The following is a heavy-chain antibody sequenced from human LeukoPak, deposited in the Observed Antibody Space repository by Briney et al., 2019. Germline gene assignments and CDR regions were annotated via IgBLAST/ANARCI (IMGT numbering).Heavy chain of an antibody. V-gene: IGHV3-48*01. Sequence: GGSLRLSCTASGSTFSGYNMKWVRQAPGKGLEWVSHISGTSKTINYADSVKGRFTISRDNAKNSLYLQMNSLRAEDTAVYYCARGRPHGSDYWGQGTLVTVSS. CDR3: ARGRPHGSDY. CDR2: ISGTSKTI. CDR1: GSTFSGYN. D-gene: IGHD2-15*01. J-gene: IGHJ4*02.